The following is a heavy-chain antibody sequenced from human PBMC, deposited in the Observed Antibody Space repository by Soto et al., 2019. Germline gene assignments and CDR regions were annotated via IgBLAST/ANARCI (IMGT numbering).Heavy chain of an antibody. V-gene: IGHV4-34*01. J-gene: IGHJ6*02. CDR1: GGSFSGYY. CDR3: ASGTIYHSYGMDV. D-gene: IGHD2-2*01. Sequence: SETLSLTCAVYGGSFSGYYWTWICQPPGTGLEWIGEINHSGSTNYNPSLKSRVTISLDTSKNQFSLKMSSVTAADTAVYYCASGTIYHSYGMDVWGQGKMVTVSS. CDR2: INHSGST.